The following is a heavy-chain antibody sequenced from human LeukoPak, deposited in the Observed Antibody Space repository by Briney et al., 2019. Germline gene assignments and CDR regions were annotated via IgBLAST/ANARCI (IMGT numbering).Heavy chain of an antibody. J-gene: IGHJ4*02. Sequence: GGSLRLSCAASGFTFSSFWMSWVRQAPGKGLEWVANIKQDGSEKYYVDSVKGRFTISRDNAKNSLYLQMNSLRAEDTAVYYCARQWYDSSGWYFDYWGQGTLVTVSS. D-gene: IGHD3-22*01. CDR3: ARQWYDSSGWYFDY. CDR2: IKQDGSEK. CDR1: GFTFSSFW. V-gene: IGHV3-7*03.